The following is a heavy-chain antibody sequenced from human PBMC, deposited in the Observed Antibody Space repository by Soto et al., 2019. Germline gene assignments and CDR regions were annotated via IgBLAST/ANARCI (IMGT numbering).Heavy chain of an antibody. CDR1: GGSISSGGYS. D-gene: IGHD3-10*01. V-gene: IGHV4-30-2*01. Sequence: SETLSLTCAVSGGSISSGGYSCSWIRQPPGKGLEWIGYIYHSGSTYYNPSLKSRVTISVDRSKNQFSLKLSSVTAADTAVYYCARGVSSWFGDYWGQGTLVTVSS. CDR2: IYHSGST. J-gene: IGHJ4*02. CDR3: ARGVSSWFGDY.